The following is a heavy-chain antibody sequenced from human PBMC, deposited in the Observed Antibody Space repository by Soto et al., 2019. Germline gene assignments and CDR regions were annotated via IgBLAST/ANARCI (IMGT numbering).Heavy chain of an antibody. CDR3: ARGEGSGSYYIRPLHYYMDV. CDR2: MNPNSGNT. V-gene: IGHV1-8*01. D-gene: IGHD3-10*01. CDR1: GYTFTSYD. Sequence: ASVKVSCKVSGYTFTSYDINWVRQATGQRLEWMGWMNPNSGNTGYAQKFQGRVTMTRNTSISTAYMELSSLRSEDTAVYYCARGEGSGSYYIRPLHYYMDVWGKGTTVTVSS. J-gene: IGHJ6*03.